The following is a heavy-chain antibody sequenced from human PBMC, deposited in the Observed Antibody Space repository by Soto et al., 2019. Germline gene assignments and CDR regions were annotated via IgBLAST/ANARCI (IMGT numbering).Heavy chain of an antibody. D-gene: IGHD3-9*01. J-gene: IGHJ4*02. CDR2: IGIKPNNYAT. CDR3: AKPSQEMLTGYSPFDH. Sequence: DAQVVEFGGGLVQPGESLKLSCVGSGFTFHGSTMHWVRQASGKGLEWIGLIGIKPNNYATVYAASVTGRFTISRDDSKNTAYLQMNSLKTEDTAMYYCAKPSQEMLTGYSPFDHWGQGTLVTVSS. CDR1: GFTFHGST. V-gene: IGHV3-73*02.